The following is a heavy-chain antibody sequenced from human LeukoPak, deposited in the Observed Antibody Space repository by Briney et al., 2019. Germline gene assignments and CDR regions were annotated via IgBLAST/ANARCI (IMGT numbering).Heavy chain of an antibody. CDR1: GFIFGPFA. D-gene: IGHD3-3*01. CDR2: ISTYSDYI. J-gene: IGHJ4*02. Sequence: PGGSLRLSCAASGFIFGPFAMNWVRQAPGKGLEWVSAISTYSDYIYYADSVKGRFTISRDNARNSLYLQTNSLRAEDTAVYYCAKPLSGTMADFDYWGQGTLVTVSS. CDR3: AKPLSGTMADFDY. V-gene: IGHV3-21*01.